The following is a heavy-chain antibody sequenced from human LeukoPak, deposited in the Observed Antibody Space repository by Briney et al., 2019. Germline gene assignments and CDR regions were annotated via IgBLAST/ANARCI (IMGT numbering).Heavy chain of an antibody. D-gene: IGHD5-24*01. CDR3: ARGAGYNYPYYFDY. CDR1: GFIVSNNY. V-gene: IGHV3-53*01. J-gene: IGHJ4*02. CDR2: IYSDGST. Sequence: GGSLRLSCAASGFIVSNNYMSWVRQAPGKGLEWVSVIYSDGSTYYADSVKGRFTISRDNSKNTLYLQMNSLRAEDTAVYYCARGAGYNYPYYFDYWGQGTLVTVSS.